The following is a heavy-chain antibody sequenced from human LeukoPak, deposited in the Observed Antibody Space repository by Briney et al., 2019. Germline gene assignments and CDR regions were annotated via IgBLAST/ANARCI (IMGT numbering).Heavy chain of an antibody. V-gene: IGHV3-23*01. CDR2: IIGSGGST. Sequence: GGSLRLSCAASGFTFSSYAMSWVRQAPGKGLEWVSAIIGSGGSTYYADSVKGRFTISRDNSKNTLYLQMNSLRAEDTAVYYCAKGLGSSGWYYYYYMDVWGKGTTVTVSS. J-gene: IGHJ6*03. D-gene: IGHD6-19*01. CDR1: GFTFSSYA. CDR3: AKGLGSSGWYYYYYMDV.